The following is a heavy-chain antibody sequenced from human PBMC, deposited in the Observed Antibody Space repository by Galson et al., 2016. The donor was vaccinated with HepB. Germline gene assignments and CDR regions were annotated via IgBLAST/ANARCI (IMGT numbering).Heavy chain of an antibody. J-gene: IGHJ4*02. CDR3: VKNEGGFGNC. Sequence: SLRLSCAASGFTFSSYAMTWVRQAPGKGLEWVSTISGSGGSTYISGSGGSTYYADSVKGRFTISRDNSKNTLYLQMNSLRADDTAVYYCVKNEGGFGNCWGQGTLVTVSS. V-gene: IGHV3-23*01. CDR1: GFTFSSYA. CDR2: ISGSGGSTYISGSGGST. D-gene: IGHD3-10*01.